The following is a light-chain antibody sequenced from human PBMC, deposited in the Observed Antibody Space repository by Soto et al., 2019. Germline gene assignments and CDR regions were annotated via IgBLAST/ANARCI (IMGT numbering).Light chain of an antibody. CDR2: DVS. CDR3: CSYGGTYYV. CDR1: SSDVGGYNY. V-gene: IGLV2-11*01. Sequence: QSALTQPRSVSGSPGQAVTISCTGTSSDVGGYNYVSWYQQHPGKAPKVMIYDVSKRPSGVPDRFSGSKSGNTASLTISGLQADDEADYYCCSYGGTYYVFGPGTKLTVL. J-gene: IGLJ1*01.